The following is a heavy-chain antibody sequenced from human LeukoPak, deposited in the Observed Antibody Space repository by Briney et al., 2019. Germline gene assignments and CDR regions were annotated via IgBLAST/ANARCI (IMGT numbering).Heavy chain of an antibody. CDR1: GFTFSSYG. J-gene: IGHJ4*02. CDR3: AKEGSGYYPYYFDY. Sequence: GGSLRLSCAASGFTFSSYGMHWVRQAPGKGLGWVAFIRYDGSNKYYADSVKGRFTISRDNSKNTLYLQMNSLRDEDTAVYYCAKEGSGYYPYYFDYWGQGTLVTVSS. D-gene: IGHD3-22*01. V-gene: IGHV3-30*02. CDR2: IRYDGSNK.